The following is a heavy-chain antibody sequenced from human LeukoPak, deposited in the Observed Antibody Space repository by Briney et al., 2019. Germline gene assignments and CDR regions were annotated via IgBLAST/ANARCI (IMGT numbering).Heavy chain of an antibody. CDR1: GYTFTGYY. V-gene: IGHV1-2*02. Sequence: VASVKVSCKASGYTFTGYYMHWVRQAPGQGLEWMGWINPNSGGTNYAQKFQGRVTMTRDTSISTAYMELSRLRSDDTAVYYCARDGGLSGSQAVDAFDIWGQGTMVTVSS. CDR3: ARDGGLSGSQAVDAFDI. CDR2: INPNSGGT. J-gene: IGHJ3*02. D-gene: IGHD1-26*01.